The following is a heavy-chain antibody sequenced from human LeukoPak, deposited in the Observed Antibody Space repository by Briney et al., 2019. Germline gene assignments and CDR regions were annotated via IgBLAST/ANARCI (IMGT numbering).Heavy chain of an antibody. CDR2: IYHSGST. V-gene: IGHV4-38-2*02. J-gene: IGHJ2*01. Sequence: PSETLSLTCTVSGYSISSGYYWGWIRQPPGKGLEWIGSIYHSGSTYYNPSLKSRVTISVDTSKNQFSLKLSSVTAADTAVYYCARAVNYWYFDLWGRGTLVTVSS. CDR1: GYSISSGYY. CDR3: ARAVNYWYFDL. D-gene: IGHD3-22*01.